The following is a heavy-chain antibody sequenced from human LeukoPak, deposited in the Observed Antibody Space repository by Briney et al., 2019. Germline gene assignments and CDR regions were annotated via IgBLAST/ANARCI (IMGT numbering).Heavy chain of an antibody. CDR3: ARQDY. Sequence: PSETLTLTCTVSGGSISSSSYYWGWIRQPPGKGLVGFGSIYYGGSTYYNPSLKSRVTISVDTSKNQFSLKLSSVSAADTAVYYCARQDYWGQGTLVTVSS. J-gene: IGHJ4*02. V-gene: IGHV4-39*01. CDR1: GGSISSSSYY. CDR2: IYYGGST.